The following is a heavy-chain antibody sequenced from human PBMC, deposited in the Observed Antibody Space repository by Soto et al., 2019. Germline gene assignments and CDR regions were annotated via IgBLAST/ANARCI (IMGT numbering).Heavy chain of an antibody. CDR2: ISYDGSNK. Sequence: PGGSLRLSCVASGFTFSDYAIHWVRQAPGKGLEWVAVISYDGSNKYYADSMKGRFTISRDNSKNTLYLQMNSLRPEDTAVYYCARDGARLAQDYYYGMDVWGQGTTVTVSS. D-gene: IGHD6-6*01. CDR3: ARDGARLAQDYYYGMDV. CDR1: GFTFSDYA. V-gene: IGHV3-30-3*01. J-gene: IGHJ6*02.